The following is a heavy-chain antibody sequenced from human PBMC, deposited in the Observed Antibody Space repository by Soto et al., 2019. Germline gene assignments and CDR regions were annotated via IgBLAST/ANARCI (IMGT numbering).Heavy chain of an antibody. D-gene: IGHD3-16*02. CDR1: GYTFTSYA. CDR3: ARYYDYVWGSYRHTYYYYGMDV. Sequence: ASVKVSCKAPGYTFTSYAMHWVRQAPGQRLEWMGWINAGNGNTKYSQKFQGRVTITRDTSASTAYMELSSLRSEDTAVYYCARYYDYVWGSYRHTYYYYGMDVWGQGTTVTVSS. J-gene: IGHJ6*02. CDR2: INAGNGNT. V-gene: IGHV1-3*01.